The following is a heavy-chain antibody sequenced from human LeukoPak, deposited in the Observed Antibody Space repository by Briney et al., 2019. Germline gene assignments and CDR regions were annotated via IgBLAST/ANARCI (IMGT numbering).Heavy chain of an antibody. Sequence: GGSLRLSCAASGFTFSNYAMSWVRQAPGKGLEWISAVSGSGDRTYYAGSVKGRFTISRDNSKNIVYLRMNSLRAEDTAVYYCAKNLRNWKIDYWGQGTLVTVSS. CDR2: VSGSGDRT. CDR1: GFTFSNYA. CDR3: AKNLRNWKIDY. V-gene: IGHV3-23*01. J-gene: IGHJ4*02. D-gene: IGHD1-1*01.